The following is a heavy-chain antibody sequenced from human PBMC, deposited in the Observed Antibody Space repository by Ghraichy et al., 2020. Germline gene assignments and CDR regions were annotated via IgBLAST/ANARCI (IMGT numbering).Heavy chain of an antibody. CDR3: ARGGGDCSSTSCYEWFDP. J-gene: IGHJ5*02. V-gene: IGHV1-3*01. D-gene: IGHD2-2*01. CDR1: GYTFTSYA. Sequence: ASVKVSCKASGYTFTSYAMHWVRQAPGQRLEWMGWINAGNGNTKYSQKFQGRVTITRDTSASTAYMELSSLRSEDTAVYYCARGGGDCSSTSCYEWFDPWGQGTLVTVSS. CDR2: INAGNGNT.